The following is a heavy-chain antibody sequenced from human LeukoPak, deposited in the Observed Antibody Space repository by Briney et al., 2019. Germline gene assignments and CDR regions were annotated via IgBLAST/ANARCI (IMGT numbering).Heavy chain of an antibody. D-gene: IGHD3-10*01. CDR2: ISYDGSNK. V-gene: IGHV3-30-3*01. J-gene: IGHJ4*02. CDR3: VKDSNYYDSEY. Sequence: GGSLRLSCAASGFTFSSYAMHWVRQAPGKGMEWVAVISYDGSNKYYADSVKGRFTISRDNSKNTLYLQMNSLGAEDTAVYYCVKDSNYYDSEYWGQGTLVTVSS. CDR1: GFTFSSYA.